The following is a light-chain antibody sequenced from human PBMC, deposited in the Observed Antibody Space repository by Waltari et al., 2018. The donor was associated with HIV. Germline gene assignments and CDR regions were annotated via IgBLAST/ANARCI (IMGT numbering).Light chain of an antibody. CDR2: KAS. CDR1: QSIRNS. CDR3: HQYHRSRT. J-gene: IGKJ1*01. V-gene: IGKV1-5*03. Sequence: DIQMTQSPSTLSSSLGDRVTITCRASQSIRNSLAWYQQKPGKAPKLLIYKASTLESGVPSRFSGSGSGTEFTLTISSLQSDDFATNYCHQYHRSRTFGQGTKV.